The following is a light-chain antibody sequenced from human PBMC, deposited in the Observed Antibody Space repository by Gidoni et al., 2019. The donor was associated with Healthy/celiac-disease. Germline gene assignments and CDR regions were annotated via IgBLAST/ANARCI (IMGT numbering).Light chain of an antibody. Sequence: QMPQSPSSLSASVGDRVTITCQASQDIRNYLNWYQQKPGKAPKLLIYDASNLETGVPSRFSGSGSGTDFTFTISSLQPEDIATYYCQQYDNLPRTFGQGTKVEIK. V-gene: IGKV1-33*01. CDR1: QDIRNY. CDR3: QQYDNLPRT. CDR2: DAS. J-gene: IGKJ1*01.